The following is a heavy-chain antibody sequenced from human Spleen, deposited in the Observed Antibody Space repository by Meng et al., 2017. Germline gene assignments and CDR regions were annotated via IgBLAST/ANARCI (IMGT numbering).Heavy chain of an antibody. D-gene: IGHD6-25*01. V-gene: IGHV1-2*06. Sequence: QVQLGQSGAEVKMPGSSVKVSCNPSGYNFPDYYIHWVRRAPGQGLEWMGRINPKSGDTHYAQKFQARVTMTGDTSISTAYMELSGLRSDDTAMYYCARDEDISAAGKLFGDYWGQGTLVTVSS. CDR1: GYNFPDYY. CDR2: INPKSGDT. CDR3: ARDEDISAAGKLFGDY. J-gene: IGHJ4*02.